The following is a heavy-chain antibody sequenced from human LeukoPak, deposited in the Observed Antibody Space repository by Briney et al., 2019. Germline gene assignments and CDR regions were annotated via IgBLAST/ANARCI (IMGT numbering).Heavy chain of an antibody. CDR3: ARGKDGDPTLFDP. V-gene: IGHV3-30*04. J-gene: IGHJ5*02. Sequence: GGSLRLSCAASGFTFSSYAMHWVRQAPGKGLEWVAVISYDGSNKYYADSVKGRFTISRDNPKNTLYLQMNSLRAEDTAVYYCARGKDGDPTLFDPWGQGTLVTVSS. CDR2: ISYDGSNK. D-gene: IGHD4-17*01. CDR1: GFTFSSYA.